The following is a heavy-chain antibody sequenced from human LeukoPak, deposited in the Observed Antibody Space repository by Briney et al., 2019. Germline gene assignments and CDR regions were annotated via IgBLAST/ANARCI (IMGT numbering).Heavy chain of an antibody. CDR1: GGSFSAYY. Sequence: SETLSLTCAVYGGSFSAYYWSWIRQPPGKGLEWIGFINYSGSTTYNPSLKSRVTISVDTSKNQFSLKLSSVTAADTAVYYCARGDYYDSSGFESWGQGTLVTVSS. CDR2: INYSGST. CDR3: ARGDYYDSSGFES. V-gene: IGHV4-59*01. J-gene: IGHJ4*02. D-gene: IGHD3-22*01.